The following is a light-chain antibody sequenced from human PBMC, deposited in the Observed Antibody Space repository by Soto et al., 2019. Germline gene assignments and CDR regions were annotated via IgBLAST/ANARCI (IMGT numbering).Light chain of an antibody. V-gene: IGLV2-8*01. CDR2: EVN. CDR1: SSDVGGYNY. CDR3: SSYAGSSNV. J-gene: IGLJ1*01. Sequence: QSVLTQPPSASGSPGQSVAISCTGTSSDVGGYNYVSWYQQHPGKAPKLMIYEVNKRPSGVPDRFSGSKSGNTASLSVSGLQAVDVSDYYCSSYAGSSNVFGTGTKVTVL.